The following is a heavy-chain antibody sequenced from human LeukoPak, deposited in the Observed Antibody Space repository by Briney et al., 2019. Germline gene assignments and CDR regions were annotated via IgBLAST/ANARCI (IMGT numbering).Heavy chain of an antibody. CDR2: ISWNSGSI. D-gene: IGHD2-2*01. CDR1: GFTFDDYA. CDR3: AKDRAVVVPAAISGPL. V-gene: IGHV3-9*01. J-gene: IGHJ4*02. Sequence: AGGSLRLSCAASGFTFDDYAMHWVRQAPGKGLEWVSGISWNSGSIGYADSVKGRFTISRDNAKNSLYLQMNSLRAEDTAVYYCAKDRAVVVPAAISGPLWGQGTLVTVSS.